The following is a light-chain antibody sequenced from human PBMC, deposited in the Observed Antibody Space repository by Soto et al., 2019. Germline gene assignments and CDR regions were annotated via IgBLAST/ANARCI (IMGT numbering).Light chain of an antibody. Sequence: QSVLTQPPSVSGSPGQSVTISCTGTSSDVGGYNFVSWCQHHPGKAPKVMIYDVSKRPSGVPDRFSGSKSGNTASLTISGLQAEDEADYFCCSYAGSYKVFGTGTKVTVL. CDR1: SSDVGGYNF. V-gene: IGLV2-11*01. CDR2: DVS. J-gene: IGLJ1*01. CDR3: CSYAGSYKV.